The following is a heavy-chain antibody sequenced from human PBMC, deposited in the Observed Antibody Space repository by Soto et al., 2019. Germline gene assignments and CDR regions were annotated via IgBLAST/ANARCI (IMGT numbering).Heavy chain of an antibody. CDR1: GASIRDYH. CDR3: ARMYNSGFYRPEGDYYFYGMDV. V-gene: IGHV4-4*07. J-gene: IGHJ6*02. Sequence: SETLSLTCSVSGASIRDYHWSWVRQPAGKGLEWIGRLYISGGTKYNPSLKSRVTMSADTSVNQFSLTLRSVTAADTAIYYCARMYNSGFYRPEGDYYFYGMDVWGQGTTVTVSS. CDR2: LYISGGT. D-gene: IGHD6-19*01.